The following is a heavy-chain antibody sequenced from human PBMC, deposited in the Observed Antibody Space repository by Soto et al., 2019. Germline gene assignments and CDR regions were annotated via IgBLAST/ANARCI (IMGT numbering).Heavy chain of an antibody. CDR3: AHSRCGGDCLQSYSSHYYYGMDV. CDR1: GFSLSTGGVG. D-gene: IGHD2-21*02. Sequence: QITLMESGPTLVKPTQTLTLTCTFSGFSLSTGGVGVGWIRQPPGKALEWLALIYWDDDKRFSPSLRSRLTITKDTSKTQVVLTMTNMAPLDTATYYCAHSRCGGDCLQSYSSHYYYGMDVWGQGTTVTVSS. CDR2: IYWDDDK. V-gene: IGHV2-5*02. J-gene: IGHJ6*02.